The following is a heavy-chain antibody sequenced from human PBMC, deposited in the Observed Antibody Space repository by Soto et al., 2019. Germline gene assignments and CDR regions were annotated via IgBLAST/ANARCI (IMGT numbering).Heavy chain of an antibody. V-gene: IGHV4-30-2*01. CDR2: IYHSGST. D-gene: IGHD3-9*01. Sequence: SETLSLTCTVSGGSISSGGYYWSWIRQHPGKGLEWIGYIYHSGSTYYNPSLKSRVTISVDRSKNQFSLKLSSVTAADTAVYYCARGYYDILSGYRNRPDPFDPWGQGTLVTVSS. J-gene: IGHJ5*02. CDR3: ARGYYDILSGYRNRPDPFDP. CDR1: GGSISSGGYY.